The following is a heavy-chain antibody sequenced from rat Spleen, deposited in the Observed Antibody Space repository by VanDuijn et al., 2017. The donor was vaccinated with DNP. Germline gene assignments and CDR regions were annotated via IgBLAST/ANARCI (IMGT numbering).Heavy chain of an antibody. J-gene: IGHJ3*01. CDR1: GFTFSDYY. V-gene: IGHV5-22*01. CDR3: ARWIMAFAY. Sequence: EVQLVESGGGLVQPGGSLKLSCAASGFTFSDYYMAWVRQAPKKGLEWVASISYEGSRTYYGDSVKGRFTISRDNAKTTLYLQMDSLRSEDTATYYCARWIMAFAYWGQGTLVTVSS. CDR2: ISYEGSRT.